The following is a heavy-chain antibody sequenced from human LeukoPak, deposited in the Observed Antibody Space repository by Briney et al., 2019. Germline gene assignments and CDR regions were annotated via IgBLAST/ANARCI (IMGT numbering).Heavy chain of an antibody. V-gene: IGHV1-2*02. CDR2: INPKSGGT. J-gene: IGHJ5*02. CDR3: ARDRVWGCSGGSCYSGLNWFDP. D-gene: IGHD2-15*01. CDR1: GYSFTGHY. Sequence: GASVKVSCKASGYSFTGHYMHWVRQAPGQGLEWMGWINPKSGGTNYAQKFQGRVTMTRDTSISTAYMDMSSLRSDDTAVYYCARDRVWGCSGGSCYSGLNWFDPWGQGTLVTVSS.